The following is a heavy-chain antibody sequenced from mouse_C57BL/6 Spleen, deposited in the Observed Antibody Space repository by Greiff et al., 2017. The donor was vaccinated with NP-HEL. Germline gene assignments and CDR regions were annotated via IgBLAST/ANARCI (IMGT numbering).Heavy chain of an antibody. CDR2: IDPSDSYT. CDR1: GYTFTSYW. CDR3: ARWGYDGYYGDY. D-gene: IGHD2-3*01. V-gene: IGHV1-69*01. J-gene: IGHJ2*01. Sequence: VKQSCKASGYTFTSYWMHWVKQRPGQGLEWIGEIDPSDSYTNYNQKFKGKSTLTVDKSSSTAYMQLSSLTSEDSAVYYCARWGYDGYYGDYWGQGTTLTVSS.